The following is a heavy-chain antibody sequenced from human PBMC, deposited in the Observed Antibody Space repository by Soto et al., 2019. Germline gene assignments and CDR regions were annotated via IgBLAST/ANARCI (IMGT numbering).Heavy chain of an antibody. D-gene: IGHD6-13*01. V-gene: IGHV4-39*01. J-gene: IGHJ4*02. CDR1: GGSISSSSYY. Sequence: SETLSLTCTVSGGSISSSSYYWGWIHQPPGKGLEWIGSIYYSGSTYYNPSLKSRVTISVDTSKNQFSLKLSSVTAADTAVYYCARLRAAAGPNYFDYWGQGTLVTVSS. CDR3: ARLRAAAGPNYFDY. CDR2: IYYSGST.